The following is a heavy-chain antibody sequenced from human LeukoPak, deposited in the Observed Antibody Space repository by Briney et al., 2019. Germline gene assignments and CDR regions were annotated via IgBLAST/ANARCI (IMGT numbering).Heavy chain of an antibody. V-gene: IGHV1-8*01. CDR1: GYTFTSYD. CDR2: MNPNSGNT. J-gene: IGHJ4*02. Sequence: ASVKVSCTASGYTFTSYDINWVRQATGQGLEWMGWMNPNSGNTGYAQKFQGRVTVTRNTSISTAYMELGSLRSEDTAVYYCARSPSWSGYYTTYYFDYWGQGTLVTVSS. CDR3: ARSPSWSGYYTTYYFDY. D-gene: IGHD3-3*01.